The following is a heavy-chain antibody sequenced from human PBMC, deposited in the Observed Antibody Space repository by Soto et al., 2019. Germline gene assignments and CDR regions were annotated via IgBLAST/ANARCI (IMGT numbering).Heavy chain of an antibody. J-gene: IGHJ4*02. CDR1: GVTFRGYA. Sequence: GGSLRLSCAASGVTFRGYAISWVRQAPGKGLEWVSAISGSGGSTYYADSVKGRFTISRDNSKNTLYLQMNSLRAEDTAVYYCAKDHTPPGYWGQGTLVTVSS. CDR2: ISGSGGST. CDR3: AKDHTPPGY. V-gene: IGHV3-23*01.